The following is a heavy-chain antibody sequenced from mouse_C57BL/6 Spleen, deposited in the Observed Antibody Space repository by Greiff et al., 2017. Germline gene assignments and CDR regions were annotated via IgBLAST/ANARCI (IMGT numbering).Heavy chain of an antibody. CDR3: ARREDGNYAAWFAY. D-gene: IGHD2-1*01. CDR1: GFNIKNTY. Sequence: EVMLVESVAELVRPGASVKLSCTASGFNIKNTYMHWVKQRPEQGLEWIGRIDPANGNTKYAPKFQGKATITADTSSNTAYLQLSSLTSEDTAIYYCARREDGNYAAWFAYWGQGTLVTVSA. CDR2: IDPANGNT. J-gene: IGHJ3*01. V-gene: IGHV14-3*01.